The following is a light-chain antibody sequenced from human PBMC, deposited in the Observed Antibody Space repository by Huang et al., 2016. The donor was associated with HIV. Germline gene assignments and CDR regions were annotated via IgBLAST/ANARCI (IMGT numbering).Light chain of an antibody. Sequence: DVVMTQSPLSLPVTLGQPASISCRSSQSLVHSDGNTYLNWFQQRPGQSPRRLIYKVSNRDSGVPVRFSGSGSGTDFTLKISRVEAEDVGVYYCMQGTHWPLFGQGTKLEIK. V-gene: IGKV2-30*02. CDR3: MQGTHWPL. CDR2: KVS. CDR1: QSLVHSDGNTY. J-gene: IGKJ2*01.